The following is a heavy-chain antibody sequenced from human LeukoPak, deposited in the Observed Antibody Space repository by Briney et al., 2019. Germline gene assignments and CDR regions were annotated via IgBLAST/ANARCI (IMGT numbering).Heavy chain of an antibody. CDR3: AREGYDLGASDI. CDR1: GFTFSRFW. Sequence: GGSLRLSCAASGFTFSRFWMTWVRQAPGKGLEWVANIKEDGTEKYCVDSLKGRFSISRDNAKESLYLQMNSLRADDTAVYYCAREGYDLGASDIWGQGTMVTVSS. CDR2: IKEDGTEK. V-gene: IGHV3-7*03. D-gene: IGHD1-20*01. J-gene: IGHJ3*02.